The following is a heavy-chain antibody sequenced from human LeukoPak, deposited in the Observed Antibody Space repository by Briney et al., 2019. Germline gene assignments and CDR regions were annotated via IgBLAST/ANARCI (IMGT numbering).Heavy chain of an antibody. D-gene: IGHD3-22*01. V-gene: IGHV1-69*06. CDR3: ARGLIGIPFASYY. CDR1: GGTFSSYA. CDR2: IIPIFGTA. Sequence: ASVKVSCKASGGTFSSYAISWVRQAPGQGLEWMGGIIPIFGTANYAQKFQGRVTITADKSTSTAYMELSSLRSEDTAVYYCARGLIGIPFASYYWGQGTLVTVSS. J-gene: IGHJ4*02.